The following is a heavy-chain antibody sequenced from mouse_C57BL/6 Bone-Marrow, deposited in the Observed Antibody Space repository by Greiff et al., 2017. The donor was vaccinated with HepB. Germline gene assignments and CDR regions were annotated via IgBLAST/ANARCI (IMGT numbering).Heavy chain of an antibody. CDR3: ARYPITTVVATDYFDY. D-gene: IGHD1-1*01. J-gene: IGHJ2*01. CDR1: GYTFTSYW. CDR2: IDPSDSET. V-gene: IGHV1-52*01. Sequence: QVQLQQPGAELVRPGSSVKLSCKASGYTFTSYWMHWVKQRPIQGLEWIGNIDPSDSETHYNQKFKDKATLTVDKSSSTAYMQLSSLTSEDSAVYYCARYPITTVVATDYFDYWGQGTTLTVSS.